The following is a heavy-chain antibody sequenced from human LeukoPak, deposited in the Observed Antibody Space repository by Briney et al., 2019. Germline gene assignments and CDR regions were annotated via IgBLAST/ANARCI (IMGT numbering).Heavy chain of an antibody. J-gene: IGHJ4*02. CDR1: GFTFSSYS. D-gene: IGHD3-10*01. Sequence: GGSLRLSCAASGFTFSSYSMNWVRQAPGKGLEWVSYISSSSSTIYYADSVKGRFTISRDNAKNSLYLQMTSLRAEDTAVYYCARDPSLWFGELGYWGQGTLVTLSS. V-gene: IGHV3-48*01. CDR3: ARDPSLWFGELGY. CDR2: ISSSSSTI.